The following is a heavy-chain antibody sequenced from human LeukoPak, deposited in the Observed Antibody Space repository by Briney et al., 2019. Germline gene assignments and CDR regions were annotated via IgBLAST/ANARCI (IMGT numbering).Heavy chain of an antibody. V-gene: IGHV4-34*01. Sequence: SETLSLTCAVYGGSFSGYYWSWIRQPPGKGLEWIGEINHSGSTNYNPSLKSRVTISVDTSKNQFSLKLSSVTAADTAVYYCARGLGSLNVTPYFDYWGQGSLVTVSS. J-gene: IGHJ4*02. D-gene: IGHD3-10*01. CDR2: INHSGST. CDR1: GGSFSGYY. CDR3: ARGLGSLNVTPYFDY.